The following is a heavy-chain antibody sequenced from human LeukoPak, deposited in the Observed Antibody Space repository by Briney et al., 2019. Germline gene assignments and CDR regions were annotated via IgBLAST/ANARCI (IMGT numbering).Heavy chain of an antibody. CDR1: GFPFRSCA. D-gene: IGHD6-13*01. CDR2: LSRGGPDK. J-gene: IGHJ4*02. Sequence: GGSLTLSCAASGFPFRSCAMRGLRQAPGKGRQGVSTLSRGGPDKYSADSVKGRFTIFRDNSKNMLYLQMNSLRAEDTAVYCCAKGSLGSWYYFDYWGQGTLVTVSS. CDR3: AKGSLGSWYYFDY. V-gene: IGHV3-23*01.